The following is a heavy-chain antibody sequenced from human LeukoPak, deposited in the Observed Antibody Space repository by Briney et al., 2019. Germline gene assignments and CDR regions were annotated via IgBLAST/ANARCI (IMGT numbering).Heavy chain of an antibody. Sequence: SETLSLTCTVSGGSISSYYWSWIRQPAGKGLEWIGRIYTSGSTNYNPSLKSRVTMSVDTFKNQFSLKLSSVTAADTAVYYCAREMGYDFWSANGYYYMDVWGKGTTVTVSS. CDR2: IYTSGST. CDR1: GGSISSYY. D-gene: IGHD3-3*01. CDR3: AREMGYDFWSANGYYYMDV. J-gene: IGHJ6*03. V-gene: IGHV4-4*07.